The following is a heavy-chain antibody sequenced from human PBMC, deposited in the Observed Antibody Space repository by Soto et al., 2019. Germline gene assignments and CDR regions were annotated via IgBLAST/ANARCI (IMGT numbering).Heavy chain of an antibody. Sequence: PSETLSLTCAVSGCSISSGGYSWSWIRQPPGKGLEWIGYIYHSGSTYYNPSLKSRVTISVDRSKNQFSLKLSSVTAADTAVYYCARAMVVTQNWFDPWGQGTLVTVSS. D-gene: IGHD2-21*02. J-gene: IGHJ5*02. V-gene: IGHV4-30-2*05. CDR1: GCSISSGGYS. CDR2: IYHSGST. CDR3: ARAMVVTQNWFDP.